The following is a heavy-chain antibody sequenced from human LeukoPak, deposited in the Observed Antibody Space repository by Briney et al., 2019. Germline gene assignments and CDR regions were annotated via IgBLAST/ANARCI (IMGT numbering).Heavy chain of an antibody. CDR3: TRGRITMIAAIYARLHDAFDI. CDR2: IDHSGNT. D-gene: IGHD3-22*01. CDR1: GGSISSYY. Sequence: SETLSLTCTVSGGSISSYYWSWIRQPPRQGLECIGEIDHSGNTNYNPSLKSRVIISVDTANNQFSLKLRSVTAADTAMYYCTRGRITMIAAIYARLHDAFDIWGQGTMVTVSS. V-gene: IGHV4-34*01. J-gene: IGHJ3*02.